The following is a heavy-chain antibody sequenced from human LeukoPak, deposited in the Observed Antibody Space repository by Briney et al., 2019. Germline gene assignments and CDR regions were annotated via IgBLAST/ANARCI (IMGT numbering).Heavy chain of an antibody. CDR3: ARDRNRLYGMDV. J-gene: IGHJ6*04. CDR1: GGSVSSGSYY. Sequence: PSETLSLTCTVSGGSVSSGSYYWSWIRQPPGTGLEWIGYIYYSGSTNYNPSLKSRVTISVDTSKNQFSLKLSSVTAADTAVYYCARDRNRLYGMDVWGKGTTVTVSS. D-gene: IGHD1-14*01. CDR2: IYYSGST. V-gene: IGHV4-61*01.